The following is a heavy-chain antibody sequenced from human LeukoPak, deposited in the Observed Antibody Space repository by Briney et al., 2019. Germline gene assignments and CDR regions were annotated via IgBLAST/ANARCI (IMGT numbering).Heavy chain of an antibody. CDR2: ISYDGSNK. V-gene: IGHV3-30-3*01. CDR1: GLTFSSYA. Sequence: PGGSLRLSCAASGLTFSSYAMHWVRQAPGKGLEWVAVISYDGSNKYYADSVKGRFTISRDNAKNSLYLQMNSLRAEDTAVYYCARLSSGWLNYYFDYWGQGTLVTVSS. CDR3: ARLSSGWLNYYFDY. J-gene: IGHJ4*02. D-gene: IGHD6-19*01.